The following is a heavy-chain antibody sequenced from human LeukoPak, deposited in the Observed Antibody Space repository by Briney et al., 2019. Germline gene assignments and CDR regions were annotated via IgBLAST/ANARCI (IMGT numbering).Heavy chain of an antibody. V-gene: IGHV3-23*01. CDR1: GFTFSSYA. Sequence: GGSLRLSCAASGFTFSSYAVSWVRQAPGKGLEWVSAISGSGGSTYYADSVKGRYTISRDNSKNTLYLQMNSLRAEDTAVYYCAKDVRRYDFTFDYWGQGTLVTVSS. J-gene: IGHJ4*02. D-gene: IGHD3-3*01. CDR2: ISGSGGST. CDR3: AKDVRRYDFTFDY.